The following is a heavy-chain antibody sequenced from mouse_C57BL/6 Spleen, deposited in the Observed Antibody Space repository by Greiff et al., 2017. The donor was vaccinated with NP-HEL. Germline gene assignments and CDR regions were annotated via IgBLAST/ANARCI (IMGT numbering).Heavy chain of an antibody. CDR2: IYPGDGDT. V-gene: IGHV1-82*01. Sequence: VQLQQSGPELVKPGAPVKISCKASGYAFSSSWMNWVKQRPGKGLEWIGRIYPGDGDTNYNGKFKGKATLTADKSSSTAYMQLSSLTSEDSAVYFCARKDGNYAMDYWGQGTSVTVSS. D-gene: IGHD2-1*01. J-gene: IGHJ4*01. CDR3: ARKDGNYAMDY. CDR1: GYAFSSSW.